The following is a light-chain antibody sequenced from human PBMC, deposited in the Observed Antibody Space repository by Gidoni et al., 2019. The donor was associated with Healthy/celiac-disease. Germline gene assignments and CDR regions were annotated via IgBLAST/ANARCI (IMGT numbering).Light chain of an antibody. CDR3: QQYNNWPFT. CDR1: QSVSSN. J-gene: IGKJ3*01. CDR2: GAS. Sequence: EIVMTQLPATLSVSPGERATLSCRASQSVSSNLAWYQQKPGQAPRLLIYGASTRATGIPARFSGSGSGTEFTLTISSLQSEDFAVYYCQQYNNWPFTFGPGTKVDIK. V-gene: IGKV3-15*01.